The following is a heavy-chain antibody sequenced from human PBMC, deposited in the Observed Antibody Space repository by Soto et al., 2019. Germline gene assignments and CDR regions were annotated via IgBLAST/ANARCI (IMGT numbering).Heavy chain of an antibody. V-gene: IGHV3-11*01. CDR2: ISSSVSTI. CDR1: GFTFSDYY. J-gene: IGHJ4*02. Sequence: GGSLRLCCAASGFTFSDYYMSWIRQAPGKGLEWVSFISSSVSTIYYADSVKGRFTISRDNAKNSLYLQMNSLRAEDTAVYYCARDLGYFDSSGYFDCWGQGTLVTVSS. CDR3: ARDLGYFDSSGYFDC. D-gene: IGHD3-22*01.